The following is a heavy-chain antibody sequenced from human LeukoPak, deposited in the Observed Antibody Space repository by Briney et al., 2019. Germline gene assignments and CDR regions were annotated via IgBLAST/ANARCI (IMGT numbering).Heavy chain of an antibody. CDR1: GYTFTNFY. D-gene: IGHD3-10*01. V-gene: IGHV1-46*01. Sequence: ASVTVSCTASGYTFTNFYMHWVRQVPGQGLEWMGIINPRGGSASSAQKFQGRVTLTRDTSTSTVYMKLSRLRSEDTALYYCARDYHGSGSLTTFDYWGQGTLVTVSS. CDR2: INPRGGSA. CDR3: ARDYHGSGSLTTFDY. J-gene: IGHJ4*02.